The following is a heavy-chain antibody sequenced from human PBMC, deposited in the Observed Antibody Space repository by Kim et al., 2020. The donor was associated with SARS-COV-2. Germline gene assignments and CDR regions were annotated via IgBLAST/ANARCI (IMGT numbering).Heavy chain of an antibody. CDR3: ATRDVGATPEY. CDR1: GFAFSDYT. D-gene: IGHD1-26*01. CDR2: INYSSHYK. J-gene: IGHJ4*02. Sequence: GGSLRLSCVASGFAFSDYTMNWVRQAPGKGLEWVSSINYSSHYKHYADSLKGRFTISRDNAKNSLYLQMNSLRAEDTAVYYCATRDVGATPEYWGQGTLVTVSS. V-gene: IGHV3-21*01.